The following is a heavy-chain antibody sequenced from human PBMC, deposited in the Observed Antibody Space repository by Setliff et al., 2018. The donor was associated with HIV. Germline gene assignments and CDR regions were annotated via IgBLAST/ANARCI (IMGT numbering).Heavy chain of an antibody. D-gene: IGHD3-10*01. CDR3: ATSPAGEILGSRPFYFDY. J-gene: IGHJ4*02. V-gene: IGHV4-31*03. CDR1: GDSINSGNYY. Sequence: PSETLSLTCTVSGDSINSGNYYWSWIRQHPGKGLEWIGYIYYSGSTYYSPSLKSRVTISEGTSKNQFSLKMRSVTAADTAVYYCATSPAGEILGSRPFYFDYWGQGTLVTVSS. CDR2: IYYSGST.